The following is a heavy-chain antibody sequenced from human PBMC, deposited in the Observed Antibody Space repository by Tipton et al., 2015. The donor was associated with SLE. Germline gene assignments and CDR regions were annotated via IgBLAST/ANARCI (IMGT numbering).Heavy chain of an antibody. CDR2: IYGSGST. Sequence: LRLSCTVSRGSMSSGSYYWSWIRQPAGKGLEWIGRIYGSGSTNYNPSLKSRVTISVDTSKNQFSLKLSSVTAADTAVYYCARESRDDYYMDVWGKGTTVTVSS. V-gene: IGHV4-61*02. CDR1: RGSMSSGSYY. CDR3: ARESRDDYYMDV. D-gene: IGHD3-10*01. J-gene: IGHJ6*03.